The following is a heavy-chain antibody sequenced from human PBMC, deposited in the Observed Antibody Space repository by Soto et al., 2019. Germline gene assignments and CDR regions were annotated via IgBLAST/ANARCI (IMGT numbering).Heavy chain of an antibody. V-gene: IGHV3-23*01. CDR3: AKVGIGMFSHKHHFDH. CDR1: GFTFSSFG. J-gene: IGHJ4*02. D-gene: IGHD2-2*03. Sequence: EVQLLDSGGDLAQPGGSLRLSCTASGFTFSSFGMAWVRQAPGKGLEWVSAISGSGDSSYYADSVKDRFTISRDNPTNTLYLQMNNLRGEDTAVYYCAKVGIGMFSHKHHFDHWGQGTQVTVSS. CDR2: ISGSGDSS.